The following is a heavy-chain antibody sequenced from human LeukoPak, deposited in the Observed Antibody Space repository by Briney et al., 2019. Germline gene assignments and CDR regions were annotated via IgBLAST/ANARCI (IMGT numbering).Heavy chain of an antibody. Sequence: GGSLRLSCAASELTFSNYWMHWVRQAPGKGLVWVSRINTDGGTTSYADSVKGRFTISRDNAKNSLYLQMNSLRAEDTAVYYCARDPTSSWETAFDIWGQGTMVTVSS. J-gene: IGHJ3*02. CDR3: ARDPTSSWETAFDI. CDR1: ELTFSNYW. D-gene: IGHD1-26*01. CDR2: INTDGGTT. V-gene: IGHV3-74*01.